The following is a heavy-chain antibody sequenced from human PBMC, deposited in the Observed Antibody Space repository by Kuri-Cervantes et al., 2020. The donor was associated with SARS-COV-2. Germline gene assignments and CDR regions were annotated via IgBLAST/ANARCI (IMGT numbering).Heavy chain of an antibody. V-gene: IGHV3-30-3*01. Sequence: AGSLRLPCAASGFTFSIYAMHWVRPAPGKGLEWVAVISYDGSNKYYADSVKGRFTISRDNSKNTMYLQMNSLGDEDTAVYYCGRVVFDTAMVYFDYWGQGTLVTVSS. J-gene: IGHJ4*02. D-gene: IGHD5-18*01. CDR1: GFTFSIYA. CDR2: ISYDGSNK. CDR3: GRVVFDTAMVYFDY.